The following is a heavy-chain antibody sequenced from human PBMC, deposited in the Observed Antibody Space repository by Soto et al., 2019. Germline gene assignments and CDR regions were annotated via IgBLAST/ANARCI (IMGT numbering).Heavy chain of an antibody. CDR3: ARVTYYYDSSGYYYFDY. D-gene: IGHD3-22*01. Sequence: GGSLRLSCAASGFTFSSYSMNWVRQAPGKGLEWVSSISSSSTYIYYADSVKGRFTISRDNAKNSLYLQMNSLRAEDTAVYYCARVTYYYDSSGYYYFDYWGQGTLVTVSS. J-gene: IGHJ4*02. CDR2: ISSSSTYI. V-gene: IGHV3-21*01. CDR1: GFTFSSYS.